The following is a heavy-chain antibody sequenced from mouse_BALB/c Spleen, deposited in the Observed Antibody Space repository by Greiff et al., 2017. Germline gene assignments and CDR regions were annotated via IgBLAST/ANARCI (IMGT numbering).Heavy chain of an antibody. CDR1: GYTFTSYW. Sequence: LKQPGSELVRPGASVKLSCKASGYTFTSYWMHWVKQRPGQGLEWIGNIYPGSGSTNYDEKFKSKATLTVDTSSSTAYMQLSSLTSEDSAVYYCTSFYYYGSLWFAYWGQGTLVTVSA. CDR2: IYPGSGST. J-gene: IGHJ3*01. D-gene: IGHD1-1*01. V-gene: IGHV1S22*01. CDR3: TSFYYYGSLWFAY.